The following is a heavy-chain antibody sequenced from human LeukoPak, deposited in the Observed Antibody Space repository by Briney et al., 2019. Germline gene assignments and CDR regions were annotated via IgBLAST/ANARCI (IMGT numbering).Heavy chain of an antibody. J-gene: IGHJ4*02. V-gene: IGHV4-4*07. CDR2: IDTSGST. D-gene: IGHD5-24*01. Sequence: PSETLSLTCIVSGASISDHYWSWIRQPAGKGLEWIGRIDTSGSTNYKPSLKSRLTMSVDTSKRQFSLRLTSVTAADTAVYYCARDGEMATIWGQGTLVTVSS. CDR3: ARDGEMATI. CDR1: GASISDHY.